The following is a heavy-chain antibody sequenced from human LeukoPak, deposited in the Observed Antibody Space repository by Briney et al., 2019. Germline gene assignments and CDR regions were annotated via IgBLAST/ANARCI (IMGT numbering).Heavy chain of an antibody. CDR1: GYTFTGYY. J-gene: IGHJ4*02. CDR2: INPNSGGT. V-gene: IGHV1-2*02. CDR3: ARPYYCGGDCYSLLGY. D-gene: IGHD2-21*02. Sequence: ASVKVSCTASGYTFTGYYMHWVRQAPGQGLEWMGWINPNSGGTNYAQKFQGRVTMTRDTSISPAYMELSRLRSDATAVYYCARPYYCGGDCYSLLGYWGQGTLVTVSS.